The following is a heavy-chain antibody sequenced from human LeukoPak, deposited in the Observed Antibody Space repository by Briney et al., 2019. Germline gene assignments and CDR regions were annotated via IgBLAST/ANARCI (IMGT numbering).Heavy chain of an antibody. Sequence: ASVKVSCKASGYTFTGYYMHWVRQAPGQGLEWMGGIIPIFGTANYAQKFQGRVTITADKSTSTAYMELSSLRSEDTAVYYCVHLTRLQIDYMDVWGKGTTVTVSS. CDR2: IIPIFGTA. J-gene: IGHJ6*03. CDR1: GYTFTGYY. CDR3: VHLTRLQIDYMDV. D-gene: IGHD2-15*01. V-gene: IGHV1-69*06.